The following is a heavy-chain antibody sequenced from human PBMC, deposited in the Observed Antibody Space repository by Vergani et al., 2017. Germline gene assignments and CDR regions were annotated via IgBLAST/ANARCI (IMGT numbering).Heavy chain of an antibody. D-gene: IGHD3-10*01. Sequence: QVQLQESGPGLVKPSQTLSLTCTVSGGPISSGSYYWSWIRQPAGKGLEWIGRIYTSGSTNYNPSLKSRVTISVDTSKNQFSLKLGSVTAADTAVYYCARDNSRVPSTYYYGSGSDQGTTWFDPWGQGTLVTVSS. J-gene: IGHJ5*02. CDR3: ARDNSRVPSTYYYGSGSDQGTTWFDP. CDR2: IYTSGST. CDR1: GGPISSGSYY. V-gene: IGHV4-61*02.